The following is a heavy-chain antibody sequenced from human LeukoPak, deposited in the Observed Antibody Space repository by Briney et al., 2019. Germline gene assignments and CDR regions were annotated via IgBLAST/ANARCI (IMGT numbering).Heavy chain of an antibody. CDR2: IYYSGST. Sequence: SETLSLTCTVSGGSISSYYWSWIRQPPGKGLEWTGYIYYSGSTNYNPSLKSRVTISVDTSKNQFSLKLSSVTAADTAVYYCARLRRGYQLLPTTFDYWGQGTLVTVSS. CDR1: GGSISSYY. J-gene: IGHJ4*02. CDR3: ARLRRGYQLLPTTFDY. V-gene: IGHV4-59*08. D-gene: IGHD2-2*01.